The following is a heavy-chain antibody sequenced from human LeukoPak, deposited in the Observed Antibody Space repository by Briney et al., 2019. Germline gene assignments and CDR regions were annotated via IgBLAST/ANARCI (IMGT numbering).Heavy chain of an antibody. D-gene: IGHD1-14*01. V-gene: IGHV3-23*01. CDR3: ARQTTGSFQWLYDY. CDR1: GFTFSSYA. CDR2: ISGSGGST. Sequence: GGSLRLSCAASGFTFSSYAMSWVRQAPGKGLEWVSAISGSGGSTYYADSVKGRFTISRDNSKNTLYLQMNSLRAEDTAVYYCARQTTGSFQWLYDYWGQGTLVTVSS. J-gene: IGHJ4*02.